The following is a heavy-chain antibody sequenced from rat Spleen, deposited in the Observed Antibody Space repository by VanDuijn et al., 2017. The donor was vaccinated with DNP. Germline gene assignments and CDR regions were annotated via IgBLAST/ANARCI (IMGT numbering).Heavy chain of an antibody. CDR2: INSAGST. V-gene: IGHV3-3*01. CDR3: ARCSGYGYFDY. J-gene: IGHJ2*01. Sequence: EVQLQESGPGLVKPSQSLSLTCSVTGYSITSSYRWNWIRKFPGNKLEWMGYINSAGSTNYNPSLKSRISITRDTSKNQFFLQVNSVTTEDTATYYCARCSGYGYFDYWGQGVMVTVSS. CDR1: GYSITSSYR. D-gene: IGHD4-3*01.